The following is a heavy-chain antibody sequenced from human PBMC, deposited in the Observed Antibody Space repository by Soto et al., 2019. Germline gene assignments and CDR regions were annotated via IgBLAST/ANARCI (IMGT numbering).Heavy chain of an antibody. CDR3: ARHIVVVPAAMGTNWFDP. V-gene: IGHV4-39*01. CDR2: IYYRGST. J-gene: IGHJ5*02. Sequence: SETLSLTCTVSGGSISSSSYYWGWIRQPPGKGLEWIGSIYYRGSTYYNPSLKSRVTISVDTSKNQFSLKLSSVTAADTAVYYCARHIVVVPAAMGTNWFDPWGQGTLVTVSS. CDR1: GGSISSSSYY. D-gene: IGHD2-2*01.